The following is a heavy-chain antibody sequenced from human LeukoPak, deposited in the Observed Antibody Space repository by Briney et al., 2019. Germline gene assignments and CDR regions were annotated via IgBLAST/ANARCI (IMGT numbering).Heavy chain of an antibody. V-gene: IGHV4-59*08. CDR1: GGSISSYS. CDR3: AVLYYYDSSGYFDY. D-gene: IGHD3-22*01. Sequence: SETLSLTCTASGGSISSYSWSWIRQPPGKGLEWIGYIYYSGSTNYNPSLKSRVTISVDTSKNQFSLKLSSVTAADTAVYYCAVLYYYDSSGYFDYWGQGTLVTVSS. CDR2: IYYSGST. J-gene: IGHJ4*02.